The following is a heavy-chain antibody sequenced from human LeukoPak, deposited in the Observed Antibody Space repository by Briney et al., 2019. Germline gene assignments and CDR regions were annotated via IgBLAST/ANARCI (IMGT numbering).Heavy chain of an antibody. J-gene: IGHJ6*02. CDR1: GFTFSSYG. Sequence: GGSLRLSCAASGFTFSSYGIHWVRQAPGRGLEWVAVISNDGSNKYYADSVKGRFTISRDNSKNTLYLQMNSLRAEDTAVYYCARDRRSIGGYYYYGMDVWGQGTTVTVSS. V-gene: IGHV3-30*03. D-gene: IGHD3-3*01. CDR3: ARDRRSIGGYYYYGMDV. CDR2: ISNDGSNK.